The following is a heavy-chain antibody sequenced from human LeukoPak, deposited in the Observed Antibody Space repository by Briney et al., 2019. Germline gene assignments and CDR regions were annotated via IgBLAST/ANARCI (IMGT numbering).Heavy chain of an antibody. CDR3: AREREDGSSWYGDYYYYYMDV. Sequence: SQTLSLTCTVSGGSISSGGYYWSWIRQHPGKGLEWIGYIYYSGSTYYSPSLKSRVTISVDTSKNQFSLKLSSVTAADTAVYYCAREREDGSSWYGDYYYYYMDVWGKGTTVTVSS. D-gene: IGHD6-13*01. V-gene: IGHV4-31*03. CDR2: IYYSGST. CDR1: GGSISSGGYY. J-gene: IGHJ6*03.